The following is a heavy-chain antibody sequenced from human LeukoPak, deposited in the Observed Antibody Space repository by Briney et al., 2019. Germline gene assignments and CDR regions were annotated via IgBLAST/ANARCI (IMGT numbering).Heavy chain of an antibody. J-gene: IGHJ4*02. CDR2: IWYDGSNK. D-gene: IGHD1-26*01. CDR1: GFTFSSYG. CDR3: ASGSSSFDY. Sequence: PGGSLRLSCAASGFTFSSYGMHWVRQAPGKGLEWVAVIWYDGSNKYYADSVKGRFTISRDNAKNSLYLQMNSLRAEDTAVYYCASGSSSFDYWGQGTLVTVSS. V-gene: IGHV3-33*03.